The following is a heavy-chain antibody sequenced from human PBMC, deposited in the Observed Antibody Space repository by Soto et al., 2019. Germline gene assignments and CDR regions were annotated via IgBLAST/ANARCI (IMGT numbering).Heavy chain of an antibody. D-gene: IGHD5-18*01. CDR1: GFTFTSYA. J-gene: IGHJ6*02. V-gene: IGHV3-23*01. CDR2: ISGSGGSE. CDR3: AKGDTTMITDYYAMDV. Sequence: GSLRLSCAVSGFTFTSYAMTWVRQAPGKGLEWVSAISGSGGSEFYADSVKGRFTISRDNSKNTLYLQMKSLRAEDTALYYCAKGDTTMITDYYAMDVWGQGTTVTVSS.